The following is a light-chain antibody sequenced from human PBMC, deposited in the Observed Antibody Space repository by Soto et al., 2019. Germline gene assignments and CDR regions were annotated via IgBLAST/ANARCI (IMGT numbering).Light chain of an antibody. V-gene: IGKV1-33*01. J-gene: IGKJ4*01. CDR3: EEFDNVPHT. Sequence: DTPMTQYPSPLSASVGDRVTITCQASRDITDYLNWYQQKPGKAPKLLIYDASNLETGVPSRFSGSGSGTDFTLTITSLQPEDSTTYYCEEFDNVPHTFGGGTKVDIK. CDR2: DAS. CDR1: RDITDY.